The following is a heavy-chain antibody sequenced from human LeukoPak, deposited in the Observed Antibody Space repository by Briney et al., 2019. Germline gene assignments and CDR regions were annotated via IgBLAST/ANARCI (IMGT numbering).Heavy chain of an antibody. CDR2: IYYSGST. D-gene: IGHD2-2*02. CDR1: GGSISSYY. V-gene: IGHV4-59*01. J-gene: IGHJ4*02. CDR3: ARDVCSSTSCYTEESCFDS. Sequence: PSETLSLTCTVSGGSISSYYWSWIRQPPGKGLEWIGYIYYSGSTNYNPSLKSRVTISVDTSKNQFSLKLSSVTAADTAVYYCARDVCSSTSCYTEESCFDSGGQGTLVTVS.